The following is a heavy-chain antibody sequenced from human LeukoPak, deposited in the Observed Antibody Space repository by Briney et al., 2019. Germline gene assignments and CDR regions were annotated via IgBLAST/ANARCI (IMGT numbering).Heavy chain of an antibody. CDR3: AKDRGRRIVVVPATKWGTFDY. CDR2: IRDDGSIK. D-gene: IGHD2-2*01. CDR1: GFTFNNYG. Sequence: GGSLRLSCAPSGFTFNNYGMHWVRQAPGKGLEWVAFIRDDGSIKYYADSVKGRFTISRDNSKNTLSLQMNSLRAEDTAVYYCAKDRGRRIVVVPATKWGTFDYWGQGTLVTVSS. V-gene: IGHV3-30*02. J-gene: IGHJ4*02.